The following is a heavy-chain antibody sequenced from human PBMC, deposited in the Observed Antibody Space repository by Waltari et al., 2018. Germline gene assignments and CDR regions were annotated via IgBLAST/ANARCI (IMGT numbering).Heavy chain of an antibody. Sequence: EWQRVESGGCWVQPGGSPQLPCVASALVFSRYAVYWGRQAPGKGLEWDSHIGPGGSNIGYADSVKGRITISRDNAQNSLYLIINSLTDEDTAVYYCARDQDWAFDYWGRGTLVTVSS. CDR1: ALVFSRYA. D-gene: IGHD2-21*01. V-gene: IGHV3-48*02. CDR3: ARDQDWAFDY. J-gene: IGHJ4*02. CDR2: IGPGGSNI.